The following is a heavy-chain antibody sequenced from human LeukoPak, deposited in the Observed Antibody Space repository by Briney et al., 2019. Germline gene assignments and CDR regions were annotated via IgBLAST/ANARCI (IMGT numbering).Heavy chain of an antibody. Sequence: GGSLRLSCAASGFTFSSYGMHWVRQAPGKGLEWVAVISYDGSNKYYADSVKGRFTISRDNSKNTLYLQMNSLRAEDTAVYYCAKVLSSITMVRGQLYGMDVWGQGTTVTVSS. J-gene: IGHJ6*02. CDR2: ISYDGSNK. CDR1: GFTFSSYG. V-gene: IGHV3-30*18. CDR3: AKVLSSITMVRGQLYGMDV. D-gene: IGHD3-10*01.